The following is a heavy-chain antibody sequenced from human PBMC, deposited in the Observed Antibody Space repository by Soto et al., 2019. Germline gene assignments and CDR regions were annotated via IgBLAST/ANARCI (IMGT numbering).Heavy chain of an antibody. D-gene: IGHD3-9*01. V-gene: IGHV4-39*01. CDR2: IYYSGST. Sequence: NPSETLSLTCTVSGGSISSSSYYWGWIRQPPGKGLEWIGSIYYSGSTYYNPSLKSRVTISVDTSKNQFSLKLSSVTAADTAVYYCARLVGYDILTGYYHFDYWGQGTLVTVSS. CDR3: ARLVGYDILTGYYHFDY. J-gene: IGHJ4*02. CDR1: GGSISSSSYY.